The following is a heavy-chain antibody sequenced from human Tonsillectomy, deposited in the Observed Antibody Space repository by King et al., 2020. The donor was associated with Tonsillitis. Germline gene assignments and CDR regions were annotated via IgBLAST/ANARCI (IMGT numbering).Heavy chain of an antibody. CDR1: GYSISSGYY. D-gene: IGHD2-15*01. V-gene: IGHV4-38-2*01. CDR3: ARAASTFDY. J-gene: IGHJ4*02. CDR2: IYHSGST. Sequence: QLQESGPGLVKPSETLSLTCAVSGYSISSGYYWGWIRQPPGKGLEWIGSIYHSGSTYYNPSLKSRVTISVETSKSHFSLKLSSVTAADTAVYYCARAASTFDYGGQGTLVTVSS.